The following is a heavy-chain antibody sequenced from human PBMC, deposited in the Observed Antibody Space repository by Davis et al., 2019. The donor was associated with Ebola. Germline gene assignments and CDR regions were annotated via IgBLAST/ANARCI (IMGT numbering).Heavy chain of an antibody. J-gene: IGHJ3*02. Sequence: ASVKVSCQASGYSFISHDINWVRKASGQRHEWMGWMSPNTGNTGLEQKFQGRLTMTRDTSISTAYMELSSLRSEDTAVYYCATCRGDCGGAFDIWGQGTMVTVSS. V-gene: IGHV1-8*01. D-gene: IGHD2-21*02. CDR2: MSPNTGNT. CDR3: ATCRGDCGGAFDI. CDR1: GYSFISHD.